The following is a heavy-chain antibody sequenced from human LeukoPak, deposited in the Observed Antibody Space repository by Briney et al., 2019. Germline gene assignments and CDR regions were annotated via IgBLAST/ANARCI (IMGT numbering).Heavy chain of an antibody. CDR1: GGSISSYC. D-gene: IGHD5-12*01. CDR3: ARDRSGYSEYYFDY. Sequence: SETLSLICSVSGGSISSYCWSWIRQPAGKGLEWIGRIYPSGSTNYNPSLKSRVTITIDKSKNQFSLRLTSVTAADPAVYYCARDRSGYSEYYFDYWGQGTLVSVSS. J-gene: IGHJ4*02. CDR2: IYPSGST. V-gene: IGHV4-4*07.